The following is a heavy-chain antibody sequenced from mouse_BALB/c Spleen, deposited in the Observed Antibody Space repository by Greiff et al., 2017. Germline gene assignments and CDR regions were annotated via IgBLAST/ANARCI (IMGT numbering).Heavy chain of an antibody. CDR3: AMDYYGSSYWYFDV. Sequence: EVQLQQSGPGLVKPSQSLSLTCSVTGYSITSGYYWNWIRQFPGNKLEWMGYISYDGSNNYNPSLKNRISITRDTSKNQFFLKLNSVTTEDTATYYCAMDYYGSSYWYFDVWGAGTTVTVSS. D-gene: IGHD1-1*01. J-gene: IGHJ1*01. CDR2: ISYDGSN. V-gene: IGHV3-6*02. CDR1: GYSITSGYY.